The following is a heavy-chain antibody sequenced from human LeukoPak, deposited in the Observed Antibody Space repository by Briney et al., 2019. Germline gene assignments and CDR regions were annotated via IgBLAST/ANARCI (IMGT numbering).Heavy chain of an antibody. V-gene: IGHV1-46*01. Sequence: ASVKVSCKASGYTFTSYHMHWVRQAPGQGLEWMGIINPSGGSTSYAQKFQGRVTMSRDMSTTTVYMELSSLRSEDTAVYYCARAPRYYYDSSGEGHWGQGTLVTVSS. CDR2: INPSGGST. J-gene: IGHJ4*02. D-gene: IGHD3-22*01. CDR1: GYTFTSYH. CDR3: ARAPRYYYDSSGEGH.